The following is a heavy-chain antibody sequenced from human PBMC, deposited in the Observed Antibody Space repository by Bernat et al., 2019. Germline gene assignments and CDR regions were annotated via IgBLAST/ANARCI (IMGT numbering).Heavy chain of an antibody. D-gene: IGHD3-3*01. Sequence: EVQLVQSGAEVKKPGESLKISCKGFGYSFTSYWIGWVRQMPGKGLEWMGIIYPGHSDTRYSPSFQGLVTMSADQSISTASLQWSSLKASDTAMYYCARHRAPESDFWSGYYDYYYYCMDVWGKGTTVTVSS. CDR3: ARHRAPESDFWSGYYDYYYYCMDV. CDR1: GYSFTSYW. J-gene: IGHJ6*03. V-gene: IGHV5-51*01. CDR2: IYPGHSDT.